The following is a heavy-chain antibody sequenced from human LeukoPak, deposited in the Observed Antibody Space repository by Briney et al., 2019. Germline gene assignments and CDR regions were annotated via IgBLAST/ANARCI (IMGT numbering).Heavy chain of an antibody. CDR1: GYTLTELS. D-gene: IGHD2-21*02. J-gene: IGHJ6*02. CDR3: ATGRVLRVVTGLYDGMDV. CDR2: FDPEDGET. V-gene: IGHV1-24*01. Sequence: ASVKVSCKVSGYTLTELSMHWVRQAPGKGLEWMGGFDPEDGETIYAQKFQGRVTMTEDTSTDTAYMELSSLRSEDTAVYYCATGRVLRVVTGLYDGMDVWGQGTTVTVS.